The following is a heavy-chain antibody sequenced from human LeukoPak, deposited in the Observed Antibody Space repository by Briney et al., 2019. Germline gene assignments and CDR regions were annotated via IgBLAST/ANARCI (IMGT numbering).Heavy chain of an antibody. Sequence: GRSLGLPGAGCVCTVSTLGRHWVRHGAGWGLGWGRGIESDGSTNYAASVNGRFTISSDHAKNTVSLQMNSLRPEDTGVYYCARPPSEIGGYYPEYFRHWGQGTLATVSS. CDR1: VCTVSTLG. J-gene: IGHJ1*01. V-gene: IGHV3-74*01. CDR2: IESDGST. CDR3: ARPPSEIGGYYPEYFRH. D-gene: IGHD3-22*01.